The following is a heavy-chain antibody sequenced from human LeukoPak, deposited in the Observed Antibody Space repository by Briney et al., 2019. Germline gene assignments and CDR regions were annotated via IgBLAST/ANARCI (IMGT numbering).Heavy chain of an antibody. V-gene: IGHV4-59*08. Sequence: SETLSLTCTVSGGSISSYYWSWIRQPPGKGLEWIGYIYYSGSTNYNPSLKSRVTISVDTSKNQFSLKLSSVTAADTAVYYCARFYIAAAGYYFDYWGQGTLVTVSS. D-gene: IGHD6-13*01. CDR1: GGSISSYY. CDR2: IYYSGST. CDR3: ARFYIAAAGYYFDY. J-gene: IGHJ4*02.